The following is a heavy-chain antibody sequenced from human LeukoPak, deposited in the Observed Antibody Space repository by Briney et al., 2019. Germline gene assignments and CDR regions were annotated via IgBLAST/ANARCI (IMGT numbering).Heavy chain of an antibody. D-gene: IGHD5-18*01. CDR3: ARVLQVQLWPPAYNWFDP. Sequence: NASETLSLTCAVYGGSLSDYYWSWIRQSPGKGLEWIGEISHRGRTYYNLSLKSRVTISVDTSKNQFSLKLSSVTAADTAVYYCARVLQVQLWPPAYNWFDPWGQGTLVTVSS. J-gene: IGHJ5*02. CDR2: ISHRGRT. CDR1: GGSLSDYY. V-gene: IGHV4-34*01.